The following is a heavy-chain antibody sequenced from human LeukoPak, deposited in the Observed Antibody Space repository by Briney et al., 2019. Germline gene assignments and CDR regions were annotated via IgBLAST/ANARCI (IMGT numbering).Heavy chain of an antibody. CDR3: ATPRYYFDY. J-gene: IGHJ4*02. Sequence: SETLSLTCAVYGGSFSGYYWSWIRQPPGKGLEWIGEINHSGSTNYNPSLKSRVTMSVDTSKNQFSLKLSSVTAADTAVYYCATPRYYFDYWGQGTLVTVSS. CDR2: INHSGST. CDR1: GGSFSGYY. V-gene: IGHV4-34*01.